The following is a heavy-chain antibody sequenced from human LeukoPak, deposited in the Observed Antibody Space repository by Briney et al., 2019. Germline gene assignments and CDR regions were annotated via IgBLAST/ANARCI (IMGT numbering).Heavy chain of an antibody. J-gene: IGHJ4*02. V-gene: IGHV1-18*01. CDR3: ARELPYGSFDY. CDR1: GYAFTSYD. Sequence: GASVKVSCKASGYAFTSYDINWVRQAPGQGLEWMGWISAYNGNTNYAQKLQGRVTMTTDTSTSTAYMELRSLRSDDTAVYYCARELPYGSFDYWGQGTLVTVSS. CDR2: ISAYNGNT. D-gene: IGHD2-15*01.